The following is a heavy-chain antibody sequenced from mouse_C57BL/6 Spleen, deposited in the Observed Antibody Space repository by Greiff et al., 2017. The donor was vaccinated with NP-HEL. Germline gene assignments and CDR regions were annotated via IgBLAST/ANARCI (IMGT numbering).Heavy chain of an antibody. CDR3: ARHGTGYGNYYAMDY. J-gene: IGHJ4*01. Sequence: VKLMESGAELVKPGASVKLSCKASGYTFTEYTIHWVKQRSGQGLEWIGWSYPGSGSIKYNEKFKDKATLTADKSSSTVYMELSRLTSEDSAVYFCARHGTGYGNYYAMDYWGQGTSVTVSS. D-gene: IGHD2-10*02. CDR1: GYTFTEYT. CDR2: SYPGSGSI. V-gene: IGHV1-62-2*01.